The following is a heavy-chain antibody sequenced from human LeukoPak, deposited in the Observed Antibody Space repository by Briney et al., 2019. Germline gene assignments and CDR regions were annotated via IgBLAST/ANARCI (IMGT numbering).Heavy chain of an antibody. Sequence: SETLSLTCTISVYSINTYYWGWIRQPPGKGLEWIGYIYYSGSTKYNPSLQSRVTISLDTSKKQFSLKLNSVTAADTAVYYCARSEGVYYGSGSSGSYYPHWFDPWGQGILVTVSS. J-gene: IGHJ5*02. CDR1: VYSINTYY. CDR2: IYYSGST. D-gene: IGHD3-10*01. CDR3: ARSEGVYYGSGSSGSYYPHWFDP. V-gene: IGHV4-59*01.